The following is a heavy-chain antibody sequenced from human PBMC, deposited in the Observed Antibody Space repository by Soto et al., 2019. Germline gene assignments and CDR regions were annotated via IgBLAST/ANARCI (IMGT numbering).Heavy chain of an antibody. V-gene: IGHV3-74*01. CDR1: GFTFSTYW. D-gene: IGHD3-22*01. Sequence: EVQLVESGGDLVQPGGSLRLSCAASGFTFSTYWMHWVRQAPGKGLLWVSRIKTDGTYATYADSVKGRFTISRDNAKNKLYLQMNSLGVEDAAVYYYAAGGSGYYANWGQGPLVTVSS. CDR2: IKTDGTYA. CDR3: AAGGSGYYAN. J-gene: IGHJ4*02.